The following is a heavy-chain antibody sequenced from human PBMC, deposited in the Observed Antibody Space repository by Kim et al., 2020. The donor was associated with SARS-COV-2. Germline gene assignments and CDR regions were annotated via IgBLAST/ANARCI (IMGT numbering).Heavy chain of an antibody. J-gene: IGHJ6*02. V-gene: IGHV3-49*04. CDR1: GFTFGDYA. Sequence: GGSLRLSCTASGFTFGDYAMSWVRQAPGKGLEWVGFIRSKAYGGTTEYAASVKGRFTISRDDSKSIAYLQMNSLKTEDTAVYYCHYDILTGMEPAYYYYGMDVWGQGTTVTVSS. CDR3: HYDILTGMEPAYYYYGMDV. D-gene: IGHD3-9*01. CDR2: IRSKAYGGTT.